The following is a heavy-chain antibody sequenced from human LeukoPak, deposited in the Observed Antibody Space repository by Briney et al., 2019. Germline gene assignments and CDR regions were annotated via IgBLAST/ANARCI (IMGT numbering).Heavy chain of an antibody. D-gene: IGHD2-21*02. J-gene: IGHJ4*02. CDR2: SNHSGST. Sequence: SQTLSLTRAVYVVAFRGYYWSGVRQPPGKGLEWLGESNHSGSTNYDPLLKSRVTISLDTSKNQFSLKLSSVTAADTAVYYCARGLVTHVRLWNYWGQGSLVTVSS. V-gene: IGHV4-34*01. CDR3: ARGLVTHVRLWNY. CDR1: VVAFRGYY.